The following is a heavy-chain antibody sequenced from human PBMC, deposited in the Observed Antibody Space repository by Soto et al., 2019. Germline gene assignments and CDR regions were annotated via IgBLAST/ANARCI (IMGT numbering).Heavy chain of an antibody. V-gene: IGHV4-59*01. D-gene: IGHD6-19*01. CDR2: VYYTGST. Sequence: SETLSLTCIVSGGSISGSYCSWIRQSPGKGLEWLGYVYYTGSTNYSPSLRSRVSISVDTSKNEFSLRLSSVTAADTAMYFCARSVAVPGAHIDYWGQGTQVTVSS. CDR3: ARSVAVPGAHIDY. CDR1: GGSISGSY. J-gene: IGHJ4*02.